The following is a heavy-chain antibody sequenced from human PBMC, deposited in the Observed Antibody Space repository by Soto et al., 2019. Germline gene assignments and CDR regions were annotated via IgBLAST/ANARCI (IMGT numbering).Heavy chain of an antibody. J-gene: IGHJ4*02. CDR3: ARRYGGNFEY. CDR1: GGSISSSSYY. D-gene: IGHD1-26*01. CDR2: IYYSGST. Sequence: PSETLSLTCTVSGGSISSSSYYWGWIRQPPGKGLEWIGYIYYSGSTNYNPSLKSRVTISVDTSKNQFSLKLTSVTAADTAVYYCARRYGGNFEYWGQGTLVTVSS. V-gene: IGHV4-61*05.